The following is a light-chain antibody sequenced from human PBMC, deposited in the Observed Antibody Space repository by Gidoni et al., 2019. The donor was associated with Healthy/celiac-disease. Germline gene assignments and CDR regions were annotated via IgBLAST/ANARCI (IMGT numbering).Light chain of an antibody. Sequence: EIVMTQSPATLSVSPGERAPLSCRASQSVSSNLAWYQQKPGQAPRLLIYGASTRATGIPARFRGSGSGTEFTLTISSLQSEDFAVYYCQQYNNWPFTFGPGTKVDIK. V-gene: IGKV3-15*01. CDR2: GAS. CDR3: QQYNNWPFT. J-gene: IGKJ3*01. CDR1: QSVSSN.